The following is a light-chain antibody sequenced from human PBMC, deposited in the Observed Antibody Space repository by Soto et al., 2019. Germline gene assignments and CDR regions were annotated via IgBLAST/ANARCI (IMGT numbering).Light chain of an antibody. Sequence: EIELTQSPGTLSLSPGERVSLSCRASQSVSSSNLAWYQQKPGQAPRLLIYGASSRATGVSDRFSGSGSGTDFTLSISRLEPEDSAVYYCQQYGGSPFAFGPGTKVEIK. J-gene: IGKJ3*01. CDR1: QSVSSSN. V-gene: IGKV3-20*01. CDR2: GAS. CDR3: QQYGGSPFA.